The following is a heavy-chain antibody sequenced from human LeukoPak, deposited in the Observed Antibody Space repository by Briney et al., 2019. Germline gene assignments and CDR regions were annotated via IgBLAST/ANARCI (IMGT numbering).Heavy chain of an antibody. V-gene: IGHV1-69*13. D-gene: IGHD2-15*01. CDR2: IIPIFGTA. CDR1: GDTFSSYA. CDR3: ARVGYVGYYYYYYGMDV. J-gene: IGHJ6*04. Sequence: SVKVSCKASGDTFSSYAISWVRQAPGQGLEWMGGIIPIFGTANYAQKFQGRVTITADESTSTAYMELSSLRSEDTAVYYCARVGYVGYYYYYYGMDVWAKGTTATVSS.